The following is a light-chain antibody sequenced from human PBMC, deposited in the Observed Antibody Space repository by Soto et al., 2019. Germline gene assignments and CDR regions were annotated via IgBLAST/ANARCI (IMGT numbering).Light chain of an antibody. Sequence: EIVLTQSPGTLSLSPGERATLSCRASQSVSSSFLAWYQQKPGQAPRLLIYGASIRATGIPDRFSGSGSGTDFTLTISRVEPEDFAVYYCHQYGSSPWTFGQGNKVEIK. CDR3: HQYGSSPWT. CDR2: GAS. CDR1: QSVSSSF. J-gene: IGKJ1*01. V-gene: IGKV3-20*01.